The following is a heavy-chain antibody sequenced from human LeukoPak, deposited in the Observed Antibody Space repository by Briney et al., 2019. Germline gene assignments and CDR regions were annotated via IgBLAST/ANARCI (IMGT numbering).Heavy chain of an antibody. CDR1: GGSISSGGYY. Sequence: SETLSLTCTVSGGSISSGGYYWSWIRQHPGKGLEWIGYIYYSGSTYYNPSLKSRVTISVDRSKNQFSLKLSSVTAADTAVYYCARDYYYYGMDVWGQGTTVTVPS. CDR2: IYYSGST. J-gene: IGHJ6*02. CDR3: ARDYYYYGMDV. V-gene: IGHV4-31*03.